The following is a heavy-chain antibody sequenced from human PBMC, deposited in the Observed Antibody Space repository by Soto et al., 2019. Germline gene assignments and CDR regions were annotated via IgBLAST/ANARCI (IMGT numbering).Heavy chain of an antibody. CDR3: ARSTVAGTPFDS. CDR2: IYYVGST. CDR1: GGPFISPQSY. V-gene: IGHV4-39*01. D-gene: IGHD6-19*01. J-gene: IGHJ4*02. Sequence: SETLSLTCSVSGGPFISPQSYWVWIRQPPGKGLEWIGAIYYVGSTYHNPSLKSRATISVDTSKSQLSLKLVAVSAADTAVYYCARSTVAGTPFDSWGQGILVTVSS.